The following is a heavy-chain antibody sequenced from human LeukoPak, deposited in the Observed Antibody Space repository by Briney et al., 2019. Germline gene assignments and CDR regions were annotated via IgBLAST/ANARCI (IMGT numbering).Heavy chain of an antibody. CDR1: GYTFSNYG. V-gene: IGHV1-3*01. CDR2: ISVGNGNT. J-gene: IGHJ4*02. CDR3: ARAHRGAWGSDY. D-gene: IGHD3-16*01. Sequence: EASVKVSCKASGYTFSNYGIHWVRQAPGQRLECLGWISVGNGNTKYSQNFQGRVTITRDTSATTAYMELSRLRSDDTAVYYCARAHRGAWGSDYWGQGTLVTVSS.